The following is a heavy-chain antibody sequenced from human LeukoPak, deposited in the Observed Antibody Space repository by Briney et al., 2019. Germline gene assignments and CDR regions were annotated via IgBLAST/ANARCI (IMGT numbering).Heavy chain of an antibody. V-gene: IGHV3-33*01. CDR3: ARDMRDCSGGSCYYNYYGMDV. CDR2: RRYDRSNE. J-gene: IGHJ6*02. Sequence: PGGSLRLSCAASGFTFSSYGMHWVRQAPGKGLEWVAVRRYDRSNEYYADSVRGRFTISRDSSKNTLYLQMNSLRAEDTAVYYCARDMRDCSGGSCYYNYYGMDVWGQGTTVTVSS. D-gene: IGHD2-15*01. CDR1: GFTFSSYG.